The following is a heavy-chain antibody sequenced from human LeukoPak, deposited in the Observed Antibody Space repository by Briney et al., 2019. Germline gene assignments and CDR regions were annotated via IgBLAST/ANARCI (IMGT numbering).Heavy chain of an antibody. D-gene: IGHD2-2*03. Sequence: GESLKISCKGSGYSFTSYWIGWVRQMPGKGLEWMGIIYPGDSDTRYSPSFQGQVTISADKSISTAYLQWSSLKASDTAKYYCARQGRFGYCSSTSCYPLDYWGQGTLVTVSS. V-gene: IGHV5-51*01. CDR1: GYSFTSYW. CDR3: ARQGRFGYCSSTSCYPLDY. J-gene: IGHJ4*02. CDR2: IYPGDSDT.